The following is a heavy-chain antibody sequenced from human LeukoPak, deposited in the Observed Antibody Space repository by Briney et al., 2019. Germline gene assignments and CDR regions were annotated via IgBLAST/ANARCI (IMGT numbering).Heavy chain of an antibody. D-gene: IGHD3-10*01. CDR2: ITDSGANT. CDR1: GFTFKKSA. CDR3: ARATFIDC. V-gene: IGHV3-23*01. Sequence: GGSLRLSCAASGFTFKKSAMSWVRQAPGKGLEWVSGITDSGANTYYADSVRGRFTISRDNSKNTLYLQMNDLRAEDTALYYCARATFIDCWGQGTLVTVSS. J-gene: IGHJ4*02.